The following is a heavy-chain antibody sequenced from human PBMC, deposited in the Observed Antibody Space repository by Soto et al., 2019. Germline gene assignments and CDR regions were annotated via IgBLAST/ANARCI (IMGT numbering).Heavy chain of an antibody. D-gene: IGHD1-26*01. CDR3: AKDLSSGSYMRRFDP. CDR2: ISASGYST. CDR1: GFTFNTYA. V-gene: IGHV3-23*01. J-gene: IGHJ5*02. Sequence: GGSLRLSCAATGFTFNTYAMTWVRQAPGKGLEWVAAISASGYSTYYADSVKGRFTISRDISKSTLNLQMNGLRAEDTAIYYCAKDLSSGSYMRRFDPWGQGTLVTVSS.